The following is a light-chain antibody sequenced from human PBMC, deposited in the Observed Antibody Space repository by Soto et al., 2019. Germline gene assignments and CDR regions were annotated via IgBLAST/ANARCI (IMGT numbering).Light chain of an antibody. V-gene: IGKV3-20*01. CDR2: GVS. Sequence: ETVLTQSPGTLSLSPGERATLSCRASQSVTINYLAWYQQKPGQAPRLLIYGVSTRATGIPNRFSGSGSGTDFTLTISRLEPEDFAVYYCQQYGSSPFTFGPGTRWIS. CDR3: QQYGSSPFT. J-gene: IGKJ3*01. CDR1: QSVTINY.